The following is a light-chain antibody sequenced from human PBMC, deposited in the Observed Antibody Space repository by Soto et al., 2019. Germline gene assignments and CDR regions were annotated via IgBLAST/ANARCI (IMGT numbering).Light chain of an antibody. CDR2: DVN. CDR3: SSYTSSSTYV. Sequence: QPVLTQPLSVSGSPGQSVAISCTGTSSDVGNSNGVSWYQQPPGTAPKLMIYDVNNRPSGVPDRFSGSKSGNTASLTISGLQAEDEADYYCSSYTSSSTYVFGTGTKVTVL. CDR1: SSDVGNSNG. V-gene: IGLV2-18*02. J-gene: IGLJ1*01.